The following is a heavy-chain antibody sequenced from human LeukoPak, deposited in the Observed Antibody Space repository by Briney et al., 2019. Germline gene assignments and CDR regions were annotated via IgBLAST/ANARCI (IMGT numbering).Heavy chain of an antibody. D-gene: IGHD6-19*01. CDR2: INPNSGAT. CDR3: ARGAVAGTPSYYMDV. CDR1: GYTLTDYY. V-gene: IGHV1-2*02. J-gene: IGHJ6*03. Sequence: ASVKVSCKASGYTLTDYYLHWVRQAPGQGLKWTGWINPNSGATHYAQSFQARVTMTRDTSIASSYMELTGLESDDTAVYYCARGAVAGTPSYYMDVWGKGTTVTVSS.